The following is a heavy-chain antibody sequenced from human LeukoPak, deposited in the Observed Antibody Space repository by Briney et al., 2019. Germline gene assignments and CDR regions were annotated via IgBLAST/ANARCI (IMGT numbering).Heavy chain of an antibody. Sequence: GGSLRLSCGASGFTFSSYEMNWVRQAPGKGLEWVSYISSSGSTIYYADSVKGRFTISRDNAKNSLYLQMNSLRAEDTAVYYCATEKRRPRRYFDWLFNPKAFDIWGQGTMVTVSS. CDR2: ISSSGSTI. D-gene: IGHD3-9*01. CDR1: GFTFSSYE. J-gene: IGHJ3*02. CDR3: ATEKRRPRRYFDWLFNPKAFDI. V-gene: IGHV3-48*03.